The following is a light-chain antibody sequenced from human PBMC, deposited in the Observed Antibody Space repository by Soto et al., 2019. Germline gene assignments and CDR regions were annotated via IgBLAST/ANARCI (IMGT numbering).Light chain of an antibody. Sequence: FMLTQPRSVSESPGKTITISCTRSSGSIASNFVQWYQQRPGSAPTTVIFEDSQRPSGVPDRFSGSFDTSSNSASLTISGLKPEDEADYYCQSFDSSDQHVVFGGGTQLTVL. CDR1: SGSIASNF. CDR2: EDS. V-gene: IGLV6-57*04. CDR3: QSFDSSDQHVV. J-gene: IGLJ2*01.